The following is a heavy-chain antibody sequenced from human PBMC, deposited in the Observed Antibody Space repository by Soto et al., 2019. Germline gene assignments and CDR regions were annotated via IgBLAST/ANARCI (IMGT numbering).Heavy chain of an antibody. J-gene: IGHJ3*02. CDR3: VISTGKFYDRAFEI. Sequence: AGGSLRLSCVTSGFFFDNYAMHWVRQAPGKGPEWVSGLSGNSDIVAYADSVKGRFTISRDNAKKSLFPQMNNLRPEDTALYYCVISTGKFYDRAFEIWGQGTMVTVSS. D-gene: IGHD5-12*01. CDR2: LSGNSDIV. CDR1: GFFFDNYA. V-gene: IGHV3-9*01.